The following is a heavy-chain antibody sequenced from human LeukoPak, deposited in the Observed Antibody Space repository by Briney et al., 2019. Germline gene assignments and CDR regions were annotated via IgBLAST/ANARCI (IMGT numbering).Heavy chain of an antibody. J-gene: IGHJ4*02. V-gene: IGHV4-31*03. D-gene: IGHD3-22*01. CDR3: ARVDSSGYYHFDY. CDR1: GGSISSGGYY. Sequence: SETLSLTCTVSGGSISSGGYYWSWIRQHPGKGLEWIGYIYHSGSTYYNPSLKSRVTISVDTSKNQFSLKLSSVTAADTAVYYCARVDSSGYYHFDYWGQGTLVTVSS. CDR2: IYHSGST.